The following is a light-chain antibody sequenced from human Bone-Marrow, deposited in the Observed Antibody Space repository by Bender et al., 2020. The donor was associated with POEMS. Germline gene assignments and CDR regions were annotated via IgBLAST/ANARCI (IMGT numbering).Light chain of an antibody. Sequence: HSALTQPASVSGSPGQSITISCTGASTYIDDYTVVSWYQQHPGKAPKLMIYEGSERPSGVSTRFSGSKSGNTASLTISGLRAEDEADYYCCSFAGVGIFGTGTKVTVL. CDR2: EGS. CDR1: STYIDDYTV. J-gene: IGLJ1*01. V-gene: IGLV2-23*01. CDR3: CSFAGVGI.